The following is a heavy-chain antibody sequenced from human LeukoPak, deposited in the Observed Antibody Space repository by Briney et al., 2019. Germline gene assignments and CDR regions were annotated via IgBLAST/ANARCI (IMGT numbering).Heavy chain of an antibody. V-gene: IGHV1-69*06. CDR3: AREGEDPSIASRHSSEYFDY. CDR2: TIPILGTA. D-gene: IGHD6-6*01. Sequence: SVKVSCKPSGGTFSSYAISWVRQAPGQGREWVGGTIPILGTANYTQKPQGRGTLTADKSTRTAYMELSSARSEDTAVYYRAREGEDPSIASRHSSEYFDYWGQGTLVTVSS. J-gene: IGHJ4*02. CDR1: GGTFSSYA.